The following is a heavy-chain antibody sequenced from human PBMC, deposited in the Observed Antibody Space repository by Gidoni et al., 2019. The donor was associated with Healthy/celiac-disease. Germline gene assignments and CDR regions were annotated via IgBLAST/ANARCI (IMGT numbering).Heavy chain of an antibody. CDR3: ARWEQLVSGVYYYYGMDV. J-gene: IGHJ6*02. D-gene: IGHD6-6*01. CDR2: IQQDGSEK. CDR1: GFTFSRYW. V-gene: IGHV3-7*01. Sequence: EVQLVESGGGLVQPGGSLRLSCAASGFTFSRYWMSWVRQAPGKGLELVANIQQDGSEKDYVDSVKGRFTISRDNAKNSLYLQMNSLRAEDTAVYYCARWEQLVSGVYYYYGMDVWGQGTTVTVSS.